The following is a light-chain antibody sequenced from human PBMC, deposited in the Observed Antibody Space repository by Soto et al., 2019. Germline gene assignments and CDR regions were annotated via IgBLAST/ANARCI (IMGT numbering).Light chain of an antibody. V-gene: IGKV3-11*01. J-gene: IGKJ1*01. CDR1: QSVSSY. CDR2: ESS. Sequence: EIVLTQSPATLSFAPSQRGTLFCRASQSVSSYLAWYQQKPGQAPRLLIYESSNRATGIPARFSGSGSGTDFILTISSLEPEDFAVYYCQQRSNWHQTFGKGTKVDIK. CDR3: QQRSNWHQT.